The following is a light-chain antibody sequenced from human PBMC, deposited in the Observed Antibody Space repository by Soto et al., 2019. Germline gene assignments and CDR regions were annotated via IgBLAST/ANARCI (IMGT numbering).Light chain of an antibody. V-gene: IGKV3-11*01. Sequence: EIVLTQSPATLSLSPGERATLSCRASQSVSSYLAWYQQKPGQAPRLLIYDASNRGTGVPSRFSGSWSGTDLTLTLSSLEPEDFVVYYCQQRSNWPLTFGGGTMVEIK. CDR1: QSVSSY. CDR3: QQRSNWPLT. J-gene: IGKJ4*01. CDR2: DAS.